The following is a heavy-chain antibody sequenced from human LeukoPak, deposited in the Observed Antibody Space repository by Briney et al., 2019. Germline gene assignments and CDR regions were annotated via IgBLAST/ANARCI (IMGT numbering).Heavy chain of an antibody. CDR3: ARVVRYDILTGYPYYYYYMDV. J-gene: IGHJ6*03. Sequence: ASVKVSCKASGGTFSSYAISWVRQAPGQGLEWMGGIIPIFGTANYAQKFRGRVTITTDESTSTAYMELSSLRSEDTAVYYCARVVRYDILTGYPYYYYYMDVWGKGTTVTVSS. V-gene: IGHV1-69*05. CDR2: IIPIFGTA. D-gene: IGHD3-9*01. CDR1: GGTFSSYA.